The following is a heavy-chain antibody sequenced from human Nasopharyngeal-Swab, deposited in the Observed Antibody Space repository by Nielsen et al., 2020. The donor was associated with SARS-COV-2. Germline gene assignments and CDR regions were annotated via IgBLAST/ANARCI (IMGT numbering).Heavy chain of an antibody. Sequence: GGSLRLSCAASGFTLDDYAMHWVRQAPGKGLEWVSGISWNSGSIGYADSVKGRFTISRDNAKNSLYLQMNSLRAEDTALYYCAAGYFDWLSIDYWGRGTLVTVSS. CDR2: ISWNSGSI. D-gene: IGHD3-9*01. J-gene: IGHJ4*02. V-gene: IGHV3-9*01. CDR3: AAGYFDWLSIDY. CDR1: GFTLDDYA.